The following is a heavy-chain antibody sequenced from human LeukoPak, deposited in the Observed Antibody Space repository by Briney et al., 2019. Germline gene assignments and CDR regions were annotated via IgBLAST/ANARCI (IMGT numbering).Heavy chain of an antibody. Sequence: GGSLRLSCAASGFTFSSYGMHWVRQAPGKGLEWVAFIRYDGSNKYYADSVKGRFTISRDNSKNTLYLQMNSLRAEDTAVYYCAKVLGYYDSSGYFDYWGQGTLVTVSS. J-gene: IGHJ4*02. D-gene: IGHD3-22*01. CDR1: GFTFSSYG. CDR2: IRYDGSNK. CDR3: AKVLGYYDSSGYFDY. V-gene: IGHV3-30*02.